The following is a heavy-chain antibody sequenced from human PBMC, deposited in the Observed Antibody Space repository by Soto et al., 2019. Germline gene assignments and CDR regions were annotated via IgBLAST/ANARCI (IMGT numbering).Heavy chain of an antibody. CDR1: GGSISSSSYY. V-gene: IGHV4-39*01. Sequence: QLQLQESGPGLVKPSETLSLTCTVSGGSISSSSYYWGWSRQPPGKGLEWIGRIYYSGSTYYNPSIKSRVTISVDTSKNQFSLKLSAVTAADTAVYYCARPRLRHRAARPRGWFDPWGQGTLVTVSS. J-gene: IGHJ5*02. CDR2: IYYSGST. D-gene: IGHD6-6*01. CDR3: ARPRLRHRAARPRGWFDP.